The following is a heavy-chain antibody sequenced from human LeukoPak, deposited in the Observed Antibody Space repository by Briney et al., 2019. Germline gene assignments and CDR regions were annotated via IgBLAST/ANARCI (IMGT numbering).Heavy chain of an antibody. Sequence: GGSLRLSCAASGFTFSSYAMSWVRQAPGKGLEWVSGISGSGGSTYYADSVKGRFTISRDNSNNTLWLQMNSLRAEDTAVYYCAKDWFYDSSGYYLFDYWGQGTLVTVSS. D-gene: IGHD3-22*01. CDR1: GFTFSSYA. CDR3: AKDWFYDSSGYYLFDY. V-gene: IGHV3-23*01. J-gene: IGHJ4*02. CDR2: ISGSGGST.